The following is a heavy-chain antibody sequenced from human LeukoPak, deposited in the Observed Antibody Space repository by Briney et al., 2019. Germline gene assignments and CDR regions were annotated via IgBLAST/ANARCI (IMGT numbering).Heavy chain of an antibody. V-gene: IGHV3-30-3*01. J-gene: IGHJ4*02. CDR2: ISYDGSNK. CDR3: AKELAPFADIVVVPAALLDY. D-gene: IGHD2-2*01. Sequence: GGSLRLSCAASGFTFSSYAMHWVRQAPGKGLEWVAVISYDGSNKYYADSVKGRFTISRDNSKNTLYLQMNSLRAEDTAVYYCAKELAPFADIVVVPAALLDYWGQGTLVTVSS. CDR1: GFTFSSYA.